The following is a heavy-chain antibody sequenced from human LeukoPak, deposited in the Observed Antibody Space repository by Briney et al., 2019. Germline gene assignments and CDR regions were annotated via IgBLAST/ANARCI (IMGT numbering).Heavy chain of an antibody. Sequence: GGSLRLSCAASGFTFSNYWMHWVRQAPGKGLVWVSRIHSDGSSTTSADSVKGRFTISRDNAENTLYLQMNSLRAEDTAAYFCARGNAHAFDIWGQGTMVTVSS. CDR1: GFTFSNYW. CDR2: IHSDGSST. CDR3: ARGNAHAFDI. D-gene: IGHD1-1*01. J-gene: IGHJ3*02. V-gene: IGHV3-74*01.